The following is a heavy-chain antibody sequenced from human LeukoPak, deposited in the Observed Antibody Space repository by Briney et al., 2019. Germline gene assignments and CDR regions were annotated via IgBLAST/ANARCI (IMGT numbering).Heavy chain of an antibody. CDR3: ASQYYYDSSGYRMFDY. Sequence: SETLSLTCTVSGGSISSSTYYWGWIRQPPGKGLEWIGNIYYSGSTYYNPSLKSRVTISVDTSKNQFSLKLSSVTAADTAVYYCASQYYYDSSGYRMFDYWGQGTLVTVSS. CDR2: IYYSGST. CDR1: GGSISSSTYY. V-gene: IGHV4-39*01. D-gene: IGHD3-22*01. J-gene: IGHJ4*02.